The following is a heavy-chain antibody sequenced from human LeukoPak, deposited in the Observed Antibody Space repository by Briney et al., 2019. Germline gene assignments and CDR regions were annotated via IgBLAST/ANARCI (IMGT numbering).Heavy chain of an antibody. V-gene: IGHV4-59*08. J-gene: IGHJ4*02. CDR1: GGSMNNYY. D-gene: IGHD2/OR15-2a*01. CDR2: SYYSGIT. Sequence: SETLSLTCTVSGGSMNNYYWNWIRQPPGKGLEWIGYSYYSGITNYNPSLKSRVNISLDTSRNQFSLDLSSVTAADTAVYYCARLGSVSMPFDYWGQGTLVTVSS. CDR3: ARLGSVSMPFDY.